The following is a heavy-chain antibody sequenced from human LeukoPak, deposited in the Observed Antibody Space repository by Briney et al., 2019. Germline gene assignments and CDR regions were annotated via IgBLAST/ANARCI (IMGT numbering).Heavy chain of an antibody. Sequence: GVSLRLSCVVSGFTLSTKGMHWVCQAPGEGLQWVAFVRHDGSKTYYADSVKGRFTISRDNNKSTLYLEMNSLRLEDTAMYYCARDPGTTGWSYFDYWGQGTLVTVSS. J-gene: IGHJ4*02. V-gene: IGHV3-30*02. CDR2: VRHDGSKT. D-gene: IGHD6-19*01. CDR3: ARDPGTTGWSYFDY. CDR1: GFTLSTKG.